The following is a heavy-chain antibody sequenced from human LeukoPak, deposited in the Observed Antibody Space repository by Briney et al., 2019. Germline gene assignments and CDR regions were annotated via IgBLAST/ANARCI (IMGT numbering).Heavy chain of an antibody. Sequence: SETLSLTCTVSGGPISSSSYYWGWIRQPPGKGLEWIGSIYYSGSTYYNPSLKSRVTISVDTSKNQFSLKLSSVTAADTAVYYCARARGDDFWSGYYTRFDHWGQGTLVTVSS. J-gene: IGHJ5*02. CDR1: GGPISSSSYY. V-gene: IGHV4-39*07. CDR3: ARARGDDFWSGYYTRFDH. CDR2: IYYSGST. D-gene: IGHD3-3*01.